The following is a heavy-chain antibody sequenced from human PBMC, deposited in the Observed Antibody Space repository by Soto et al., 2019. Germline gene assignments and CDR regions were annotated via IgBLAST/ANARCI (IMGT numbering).Heavy chain of an antibody. V-gene: IGHV3-23*01. D-gene: IGHD3-16*02. CDR3: ATYRGPFDY. CDR2: ISATGTTT. CDR1: EFSFSSYA. Sequence: EVQLMESGGGLVQPGGSLRLSCAASEFSFSSYALNWVRQAPGKGLEWVSAISATGTTTYYADSVKSRFTISRDNSKRTLFLQMDSLSPEDTAVYYCATYRGPFDYWGQGTLVTVSS. J-gene: IGHJ4*02.